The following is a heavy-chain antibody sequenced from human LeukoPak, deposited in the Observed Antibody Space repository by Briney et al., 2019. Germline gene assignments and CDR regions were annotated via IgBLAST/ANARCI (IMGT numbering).Heavy chain of an antibody. D-gene: IGHD4-17*01. Sequence: KAGGSLRLSCAASGFTFSSYSMTWVRQSPGKGLEWVSSLSSSSSYIYYADSVKGRFTISRDNAKNSLYLQMNSLRAEDTAVYYCATLDYGAFDIWGQGTMVTVSS. CDR1: GFTFSSYS. V-gene: IGHV3-21*01. CDR2: LSSSSSYI. J-gene: IGHJ3*02. CDR3: ATLDYGAFDI.